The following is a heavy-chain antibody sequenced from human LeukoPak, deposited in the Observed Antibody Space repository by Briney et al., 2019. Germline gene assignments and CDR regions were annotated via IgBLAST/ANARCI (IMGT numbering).Heavy chain of an antibody. Sequence: GASVKVSCKSSGYSFTGHYMHWVRQAPGQGLEWMGVINPRGMSTIYAEKFQGRIIMTRDLSTNTAYMELSSLRSEDMAVYYCARAVKYRSGPLTDLLPYYFDYWGQGTLVTVSS. CDR1: GYSFTGHY. CDR2: INPRGMST. J-gene: IGHJ4*02. V-gene: IGHV1-46*01. CDR3: ARAVKYRSGPLTDLLPYYFDY. D-gene: IGHD6-19*01.